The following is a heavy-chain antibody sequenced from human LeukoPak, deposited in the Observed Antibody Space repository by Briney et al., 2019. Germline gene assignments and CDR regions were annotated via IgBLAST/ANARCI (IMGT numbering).Heavy chain of an antibody. Sequence: SETLSLTCTVSGGSISSSSYYWGWIRQPPGKGLEWIGSIYYSGSTYYNPSLKGRVTISVDTSKNQFSLKLSSVTAADTAVYYCAPIVVATKDAFDIWGQGTMVTVSS. CDR2: IYYSGST. CDR3: APIVVATKDAFDI. J-gene: IGHJ3*02. CDR1: GGSISSSSYY. D-gene: IGHD3-22*01. V-gene: IGHV4-39*01.